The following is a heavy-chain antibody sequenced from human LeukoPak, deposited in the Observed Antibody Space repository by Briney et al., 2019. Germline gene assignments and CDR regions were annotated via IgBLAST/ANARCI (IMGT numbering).Heavy chain of an antibody. D-gene: IGHD1-26*01. J-gene: IGHJ4*02. CDR2: IYPGDSDT. V-gene: IGHV5-51*01. Sequence: KVGESLKISCKGSGYNFTTYFIGWVRQMPGKGLEWMGIIYPGDSDTRYSPSFQGQVTISADKSISTAYLQWSSLKASDTAMYYCARNRIVGATRAAFDYWGQGALVTVSS. CDR1: GYNFTTYF. CDR3: ARNRIVGATRAAFDY.